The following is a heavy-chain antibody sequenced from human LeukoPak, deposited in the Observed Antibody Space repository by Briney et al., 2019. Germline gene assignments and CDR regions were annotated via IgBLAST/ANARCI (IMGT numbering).Heavy chain of an antibody. V-gene: IGHV4-59*12. D-gene: IGHD2-15*01. CDR1: GASISSYY. CDR2: IYYSGST. J-gene: IGHJ4*02. Sequence: SETLSLTRTVSGASISSYYWSWIRQPPGKGLEWLGYIYYSGSTNYNPSLKSRVTISVDTSKNQFSVKMSSMTAADTAVYYCARAGWYTLDNWGQGTLVTVSS. CDR3: ARAGWYTLDN.